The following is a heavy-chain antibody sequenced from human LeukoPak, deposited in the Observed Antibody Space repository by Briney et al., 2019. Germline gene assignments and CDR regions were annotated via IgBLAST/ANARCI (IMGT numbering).Heavy chain of an antibody. J-gene: IGHJ5*02. Sequence: TSETLSLTCAVYGGSFSGYYWSWIRQPPGKGLEWIGEINHSGSTNYNPSLKSRVTISVDTSKNQFSLKLSSVTAADTAVYYCARDFYCSSTSCHHNWFDPWGQGTLVTVSS. V-gene: IGHV4-34*01. CDR2: INHSGST. CDR3: ARDFYCSSTSCHHNWFDP. CDR1: GGSFSGYY. D-gene: IGHD2-2*01.